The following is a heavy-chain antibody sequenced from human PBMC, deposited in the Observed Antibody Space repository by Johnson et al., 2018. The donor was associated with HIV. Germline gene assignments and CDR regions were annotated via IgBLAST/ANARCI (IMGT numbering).Heavy chain of an antibody. V-gene: IGHV3-9*01. CDR3: ARDTWDLQDDDAFDI. Sequence: VQLVESGGGLVQPGRSLRLSCAASGFTFDDYAMHWVRQAPGKGLEWVSGISWNGGSTGYADSVKGRFTISRDNAKNSLYLQMNSLRVEDTALYYCARDTWDLQDDDAFDIWGQGTMVTVSS. J-gene: IGHJ3*02. D-gene: IGHD1-26*01. CDR1: GFTFDDYA. CDR2: ISWNGGST.